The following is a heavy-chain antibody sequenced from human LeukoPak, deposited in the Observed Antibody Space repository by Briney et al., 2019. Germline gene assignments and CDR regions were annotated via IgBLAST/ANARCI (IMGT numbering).Heavy chain of an antibody. D-gene: IGHD2-15*01. V-gene: IGHV1-69*05. CDR1: GGTFSSYA. CDR3: ARSPNPSGGTGYNWFDP. J-gene: IGHJ5*02. CDR2: IIPIFGTA. Sequence: SVNVSCKPSGGTFSSYAISWVRQAPGQGLEWMGGIIPIFGTANYAQKFQGRVTITTDESTSTAYMELSSLRSEDTAVYYCARSPNPSGGTGYNWFDPWGQGTLVTVSS.